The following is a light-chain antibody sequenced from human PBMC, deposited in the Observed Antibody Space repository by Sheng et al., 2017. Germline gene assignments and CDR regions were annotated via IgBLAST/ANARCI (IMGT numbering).Light chain of an antibody. CDR3: QQTYKAPLT. J-gene: IGKJ4*01. CDR2: GAS. CDR1: KSISTY. Sequence: DIEMTQSPSSLSASVGDRVTITCRASKSISTYLNWFQQKPGKAPKLLIFGASRLQSEVPSRFSGSGSETDFTLSIGNVQPEDFATYFCQQTYKAPLTFGGGTRVEIK. V-gene: IGKV1-39*01.